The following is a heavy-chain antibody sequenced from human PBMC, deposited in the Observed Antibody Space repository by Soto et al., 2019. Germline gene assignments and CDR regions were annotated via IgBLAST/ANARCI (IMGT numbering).Heavy chain of an antibody. D-gene: IGHD3-10*01. Sequence: QVQLQESGPGLVKPSETLSLTCTVSCGSISSGSHYWAWVRQPPGKGLEWIGNMYYTGSTYYKPSLTSRVIMSVDTSKNQFFLRLTSATAADTAVYYCARQTSGSSYSDSWGQGTLVTVSS. V-gene: IGHV4-39*01. CDR3: ARQTSGSSYSDS. CDR2: MYYTGST. J-gene: IGHJ4*02. CDR1: CGSISSGSHY.